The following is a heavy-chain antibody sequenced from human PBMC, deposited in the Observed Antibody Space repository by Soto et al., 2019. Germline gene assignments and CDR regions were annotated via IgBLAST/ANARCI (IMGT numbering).Heavy chain of an antibody. D-gene: IGHD1-26*01. CDR1: GFTFSSYS. CDR2: ISSSSNYI. V-gene: IGHV3-21*01. Sequence: EVQLVESGGGLVKPGGSLRLSCAASGFTFSSYSMNWVRQAPGKGLEWVSSISSSSNYIYYAESAKGRFTISRDNAKNTLYLQMNRLRAEDTAVYYCARRLGPTICYFDHWGQGTLVTVSS. J-gene: IGHJ4*02. CDR3: ARRLGPTICYFDH.